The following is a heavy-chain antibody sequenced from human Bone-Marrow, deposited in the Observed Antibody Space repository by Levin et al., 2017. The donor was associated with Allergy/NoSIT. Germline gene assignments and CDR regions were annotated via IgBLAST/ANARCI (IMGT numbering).Heavy chain of an antibody. CDR3: ARDLRVRGGTYFFDY. D-gene: IGHD3-10*01. Sequence: ASVKVSCKASGYTFTTFDVNWVRQASGQGLEWLGWMNPNNANTRYAQKFQGRVSMTRDTSISTAYMELSSLKSDDTAIYYCARDLRVRGGTYFFDYWGQGALVTVSS. J-gene: IGHJ4*02. V-gene: IGHV1-8*01. CDR2: MNPNNANT. CDR1: GYTFTTFD.